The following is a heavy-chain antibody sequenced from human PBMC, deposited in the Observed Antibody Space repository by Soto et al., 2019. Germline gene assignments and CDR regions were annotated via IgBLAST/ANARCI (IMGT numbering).Heavy chain of an antibody. CDR2: ISQSGNT. Sequence: QVQLHQWGAGLLKPSETLSLACSIYSGSFSGYYWSWIRQPPGKGLERIGEISQSGNTNYSPSLKSRFSISIDTSKKQFSLNLASVSAADTAVYYCARAPKVSGSSQTRPDFWGQGTLVTVSS. V-gene: IGHV4-34*01. CDR3: ARAPKVSGSSQTRPDF. D-gene: IGHD6-6*01. J-gene: IGHJ4*02. CDR1: SGSFSGYY.